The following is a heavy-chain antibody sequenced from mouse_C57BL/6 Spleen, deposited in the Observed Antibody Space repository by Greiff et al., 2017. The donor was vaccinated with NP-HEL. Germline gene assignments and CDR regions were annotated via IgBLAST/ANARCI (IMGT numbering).Heavy chain of an antibody. CDR2: IWTGGGT. V-gene: IGHV2-9-1*01. J-gene: IGHJ1*03. CDR3: ARKGDYGSSYEGWYFDV. CDR1: GFSFTSYA. D-gene: IGHD1-1*01. Sequence: VQVVESGPGLVAPSQSLSITCTVSGFSFTSYAISWVRQPPGKGLEWLGVIWTGGGTNYNSALKSRLSISKDNSKSQVFLKMNSLQTDDTARYYCARKGDYGSSYEGWYFDVWGTGTTVTVSS.